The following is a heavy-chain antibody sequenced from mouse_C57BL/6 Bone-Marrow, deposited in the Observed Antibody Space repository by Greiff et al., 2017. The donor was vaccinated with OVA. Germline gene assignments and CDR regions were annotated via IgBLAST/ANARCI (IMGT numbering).Heavy chain of an antibody. CDR2: INPGSGGT. CDR1: GYAFTNYL. V-gene: IGHV1-54*01. D-gene: IGHD4-1*02. J-gene: IGHJ4*01. CDR3: AREATGTDYAMDY. Sequence: QVQLQQSGAELVRPGTSVKVSCKASGYAFTNYLIEWVKQRPGQGLEWIGVINPGSGGTNYTEKFKGKATLTADKSSSTAYMQLSSLTSEDSAVYVCAREATGTDYAMDYWGQGTSVTVSS.